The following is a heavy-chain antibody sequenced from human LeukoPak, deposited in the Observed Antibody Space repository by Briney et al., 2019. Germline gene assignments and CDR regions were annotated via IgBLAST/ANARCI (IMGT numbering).Heavy chain of an antibody. CDR3: ATHRYSEWSYAFDI. J-gene: IGHJ3*02. CDR1: GGSILTYY. V-gene: IGHV4-59*08. Sequence: SETLSHSPTDSGGSILTYYGCWIRQPPGKGLEWIGYIYYTGSTKYNPPLKSRVTISVDTSKNQFSLKLSSVTAADTAVYYCATHRYSEWSYAFDIWGQGTLVTVSS. D-gene: IGHD3-3*01. CDR2: IYYTGST.